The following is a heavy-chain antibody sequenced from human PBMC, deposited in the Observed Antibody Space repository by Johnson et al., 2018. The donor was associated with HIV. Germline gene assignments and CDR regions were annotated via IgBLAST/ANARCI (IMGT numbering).Heavy chain of an antibody. D-gene: IGHD1-26*01. CDR3: AREGAWEVRPGAFDI. CDR1: GFTFDDYG. J-gene: IGHJ3*02. CDR2: INWNGGST. V-gene: IGHV3-20*04. Sequence: VLLVESGGGVVQPGGSLRLSCAASGFTFDDYGMSWVRQAPGKGLEWVSGINWNGGSTGYADSVKGRFTISRDNSKNTLYLQMNSLRAEDTAVYYWAREGAWEVRPGAFDIWGQGTMVTVSS.